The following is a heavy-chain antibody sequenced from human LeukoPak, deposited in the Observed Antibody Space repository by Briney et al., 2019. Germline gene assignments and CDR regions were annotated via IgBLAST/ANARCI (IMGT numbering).Heavy chain of an antibody. V-gene: IGHV1-69*13. CDR2: IIPIFGTA. Sequence: GASVKVSCKPSGYTFSDYHIHWVRQAPGQGLEWMGGIIPIFGTANYAQKFQGRVTITADESTSTAYMELSSLRSEDTAVYYCARVGRAMIVVGTYYYYGMDVWGQGTTVTVSS. CDR1: GYTFSDYH. J-gene: IGHJ6*02. CDR3: ARVGRAMIVVGTYYYYGMDV. D-gene: IGHD3-22*01.